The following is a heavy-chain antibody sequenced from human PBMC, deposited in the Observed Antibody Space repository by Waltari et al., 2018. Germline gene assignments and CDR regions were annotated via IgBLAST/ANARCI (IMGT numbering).Heavy chain of an antibody. D-gene: IGHD3-22*01. CDR2: INHSGST. CDR1: GGSFRGYY. V-gene: IGHV4-34*01. CDR3: AREKGRRGGYSL. Sequence: QVQLQQWGAGLLKTSETLSLTCAVYGGSFRGYYWSWIRQPPGKGLEWIGEINHSGSTNYNPSLKSRVTISADTSKNQCSPKLSSVTAADTAVYYCAREKGRRGGYSLWGQGTLVTVSA. J-gene: IGHJ4*02.